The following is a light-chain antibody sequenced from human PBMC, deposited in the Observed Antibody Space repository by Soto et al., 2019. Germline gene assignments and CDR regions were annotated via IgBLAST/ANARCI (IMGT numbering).Light chain of an antibody. CDR2: GAF. CDR3: QQYNDWPLT. J-gene: IGKJ1*01. V-gene: IGKV3-15*01. Sequence: EIVMTQSPATLSVSPGESATLSCRASQRISRNLAWYQQKPGQAPSLLIYGAFTRATGIPARFSGTGSGTEFTLTISSLQSEDFALYYCQQYNDWPLTFGQGTKVDIK. CDR1: QRISRN.